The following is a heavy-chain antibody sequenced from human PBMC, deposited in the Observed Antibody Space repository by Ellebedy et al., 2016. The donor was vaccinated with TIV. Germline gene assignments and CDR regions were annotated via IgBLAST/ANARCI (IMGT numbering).Heavy chain of an antibody. Sequence: GESLKISCAASGFTFSSCGMHWVRQAPGKGLEWVAAIWYDGSNKYYADSVKGRFTISRDNSKNTLYLQMNSLRAEDTAVSYCARVLGFGEDHYGMDVWGQGTTVTVSS. CDR1: GFTFSSCG. D-gene: IGHD3-10*01. CDR3: ARVLGFGEDHYGMDV. CDR2: IWYDGSNK. V-gene: IGHV3-33*01. J-gene: IGHJ6*02.